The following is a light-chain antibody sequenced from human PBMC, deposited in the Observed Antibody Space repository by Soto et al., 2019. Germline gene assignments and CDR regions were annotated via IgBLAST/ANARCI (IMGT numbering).Light chain of an antibody. J-gene: IGLJ1*01. CDR1: NSNIGSNT. Sequence: QSVLTQPPSASGTPGQRVTISCSGSNSNIGSNTVNWYQQLPGTAPKLLIYSNNQRPSGVPDRFSGSKSGTSASLAISGLQSEDEADYYCAAWDDSLNGSFVFGTGTKLTVL. CDR2: SNN. CDR3: AAWDDSLNGSFV. V-gene: IGLV1-44*01.